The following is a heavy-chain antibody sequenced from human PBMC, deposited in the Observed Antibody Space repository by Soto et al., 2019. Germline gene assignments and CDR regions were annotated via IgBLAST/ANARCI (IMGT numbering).Heavy chain of an antibody. Sequence: EVQLLESGGGLVQPGGSLRLSCAASGFTFSSYVMSWVRQAPGKGLEWVSAISGSGGSTYYADSVKGRFTISRDNSKNTLYLQMNSLRAEDTAVYYCAKYGVYSSSWYGAFDIWGQGTMVTVSS. CDR1: GFTFSSYV. D-gene: IGHD6-13*01. J-gene: IGHJ3*02. CDR2: ISGSGGST. V-gene: IGHV3-23*01. CDR3: AKYGVYSSSWYGAFDI.